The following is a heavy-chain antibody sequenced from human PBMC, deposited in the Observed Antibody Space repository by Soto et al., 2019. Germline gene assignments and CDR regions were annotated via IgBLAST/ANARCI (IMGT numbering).Heavy chain of an antibody. D-gene: IGHD5-12*01. CDR2: IIPIFGTA. Sequence: QVQLMQSGAEVKKPGSSVKVSCKASGGTFSSYAISWVRQAPGQGLEWMGGIIPIFGTANYAQKFQGRVTITADESTSTAYMELSSLRSEDTAVYYCARDRVEMATISPYYFDYWGQGTLVTVSS. J-gene: IGHJ4*02. CDR3: ARDRVEMATISPYYFDY. CDR1: GGTFSSYA. V-gene: IGHV1-69*01.